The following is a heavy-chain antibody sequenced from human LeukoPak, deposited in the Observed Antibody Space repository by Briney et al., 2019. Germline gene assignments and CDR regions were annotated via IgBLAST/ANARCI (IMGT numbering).Heavy chain of an antibody. D-gene: IGHD4-17*01. CDR1: GYTLTELS. J-gene: IGHJ4*02. CDR3: ATDPSYGDYPFDY. Sequence: EASVKVSCKVSGYTLTELSMHWVRQAPGKGLEWMGGFDPEDGETTYAQKFQGRVTMTEDTSTDTAYMELSSLRSEDTAVYYCATDPSYGDYPFDYWGQGTLVTVSS. V-gene: IGHV1-24*01. CDR2: FDPEDGET.